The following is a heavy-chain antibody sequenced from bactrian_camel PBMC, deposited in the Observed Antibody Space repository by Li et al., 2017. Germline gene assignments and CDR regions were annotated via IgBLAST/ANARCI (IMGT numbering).Heavy chain of an antibody. V-gene: IGHV3S53*01. Sequence: HVQLVESGGGSVQAGGSLGLSCVFSGVINRYCGVGWFRQAPGKEREAIASINSETLTNYADSVKGRFTVSRDNAKNTLYLQVSSLKLEDTGIYYCAVDRQWWPCTIPTYVGTCWGQGTQV. CDR3: AVDRQWWPCTIPTYVGTC. CDR2: INSETLT. J-gene: IGHJ4*01. CDR1: GVINRYCG. D-gene: IGHD2*01.